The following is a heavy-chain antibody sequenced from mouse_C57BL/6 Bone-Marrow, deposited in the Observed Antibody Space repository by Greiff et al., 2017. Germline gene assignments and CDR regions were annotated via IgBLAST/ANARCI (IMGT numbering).Heavy chain of an antibody. J-gene: IGHJ3*01. CDR1: GFTFSDYG. CDR2: ISNLAYSI. V-gene: IGHV5-15*01. D-gene: IGHD2-13*01. CDR3: ARHGDYYPFAY. Sequence: EVQLQQSGGGLVQPGGSLKLSCAASGFTFSDYGMAWVRQAPRKGPEWVAFISNLAYSIYYADTVTGRFTISRENAKNTLYLEMSSLRSEDTAMYYCARHGDYYPFAYWGQGTLVTVSA.